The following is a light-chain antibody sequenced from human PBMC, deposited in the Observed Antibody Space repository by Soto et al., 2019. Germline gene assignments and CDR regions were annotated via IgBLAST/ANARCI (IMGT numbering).Light chain of an antibody. J-gene: IGLJ1*01. V-gene: IGLV2-14*03. Sequence: QSALTQPASVSGSPGQSITISCTGTSSDIGRYNYVSWFQQHPGKAPRLMIIDVSARPSGVSNRFSGSKSDNTASLTISGLQAEDEADYYCSSYTGSSTLGVFGTGTKLTVL. CDR2: DVS. CDR1: SSDIGRYNY. CDR3: SSYTGSSTLGV.